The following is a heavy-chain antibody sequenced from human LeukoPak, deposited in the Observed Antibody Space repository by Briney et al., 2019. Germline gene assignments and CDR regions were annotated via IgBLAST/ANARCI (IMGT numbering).Heavy chain of an antibody. CDR2: IYSGGRT. CDR3: ARGSGGYDHRGFDP. Sequence: GGSLRLSCAASGFTVSSNYMSWVRQAPGKGLEWVSVIYSGGRTYYADSVKGRFTISRDNFKNTLNLQMNSLRAEDTAMYYCARGSGGYDHRGFDPWGQGTLVTVSS. D-gene: IGHD5-12*01. CDR1: GFTVSSNY. J-gene: IGHJ5*02. V-gene: IGHV3-53*01.